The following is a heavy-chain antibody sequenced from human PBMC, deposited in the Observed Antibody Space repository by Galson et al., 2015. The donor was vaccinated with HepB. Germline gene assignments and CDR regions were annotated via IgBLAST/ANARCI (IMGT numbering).Heavy chain of an antibody. V-gene: IGHV3-30*18. CDR3: AKATAMVIGEFDY. CDR1: GFTFSSYG. D-gene: IGHD5-18*01. J-gene: IGHJ4*02. Sequence: SLRLSCAASGFTFSSYGMHWVRQAPGKGLEWVAVISYDGSNKYYADSVKGRFTISRDNSRNTLYLQMNSLRAEDTAVYYCAKATAMVIGEFDYWGQGTLVTVSS. CDR2: ISYDGSNK.